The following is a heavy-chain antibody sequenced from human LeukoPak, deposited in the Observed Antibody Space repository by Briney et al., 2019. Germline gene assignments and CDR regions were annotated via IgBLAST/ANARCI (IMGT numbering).Heavy chain of an antibody. D-gene: IGHD3-9*01. Sequence: ASVKVSCKASGGTFSSYAISWVRQAPGQGLEWMGGIIPIFGTANYAQKFQGRVTITADESTSTAYMELSSLRSEDTAVYYCARDTPDYGILTGTDQYYYYGMDVWGQGTTVTVSS. CDR2: IIPIFGTA. V-gene: IGHV1-69*01. CDR1: GGTFSSYA. CDR3: ARDTPDYGILTGTDQYYYYGMDV. J-gene: IGHJ6*02.